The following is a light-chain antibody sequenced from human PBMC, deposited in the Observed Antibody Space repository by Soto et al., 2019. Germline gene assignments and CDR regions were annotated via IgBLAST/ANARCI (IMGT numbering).Light chain of an antibody. CDR2: GAF. Sequence: ETVLTQSPGTLSLSPGERATLSCRASESISSSYLAWYQQKPGQAPRLLIYGAFSGTNGIPDRFSGSGSGTDFTLTISRLEPEDFAVYYCQQYGSSLPVTFGGGTKVEIK. V-gene: IGKV3-20*01. CDR3: QQYGSSLPVT. J-gene: IGKJ4*01. CDR1: ESISSSY.